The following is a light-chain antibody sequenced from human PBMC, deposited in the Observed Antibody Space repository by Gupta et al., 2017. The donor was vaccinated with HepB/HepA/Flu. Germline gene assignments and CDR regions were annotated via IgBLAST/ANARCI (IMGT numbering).Light chain of an antibody. J-gene: IGKJ1*01. CDR1: QTISTY. V-gene: IGKV1-39*01. CDR2: AAS. Sequence: DIQMTQSPSSLSASVGDRLTITCRASQTISTYLNWYEQRPGKAPKLLIYAASTLESGVPSRFSGSGSGTXFTLTIXRLQPEDFATYYCQQSDRSPGTFGXGTKVEIK. CDR3: QQSDRSPGT.